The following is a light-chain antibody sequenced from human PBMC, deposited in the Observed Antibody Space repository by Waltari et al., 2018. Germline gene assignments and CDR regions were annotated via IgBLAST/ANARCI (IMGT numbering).Light chain of an antibody. V-gene: IGLV1-44*01. CDR2: TDT. CDR1: SSNIGTYG. Sequence: QSVLTQPPSTSETPGQRVTISCSGSSSNIGTYGVNWYQQVPGTAPKLLIRTDTQRPSGVPALFSGSKSGTSASLAISGLHSEDEANYVCAAWDDSLNAWVFGGGTKLTVL. J-gene: IGLJ3*02. CDR3: AAWDDSLNAWV.